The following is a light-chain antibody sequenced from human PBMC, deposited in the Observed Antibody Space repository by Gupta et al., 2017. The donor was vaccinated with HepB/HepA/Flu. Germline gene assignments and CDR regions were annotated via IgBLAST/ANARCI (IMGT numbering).Light chain of an antibody. Sequence: QSALTLPSSVSGPPVQSLTISCPGTSIDIGAYNSVSWYQQYPGKAPKLLIYDESNRPSGVSNRFSASKSGNTASLTITGLQPEDEADYYCKSYKSSTTLWIFGGGTKLTVL. CDR1: SIDIGAYNS. J-gene: IGLJ2*01. CDR2: DES. V-gene: IGLV2-14*03. CDR3: KSYKSSTTLWI.